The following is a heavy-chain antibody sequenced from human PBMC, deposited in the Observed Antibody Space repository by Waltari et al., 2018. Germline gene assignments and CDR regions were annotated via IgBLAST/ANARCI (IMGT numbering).Heavy chain of an antibody. Sequence: QVQLQESGSGLVKPSETLSLTCTVSGGSISRYYWSWIRQPPGKGLEWIGYIYYSGSTNYNPSLKSRVTISVDTSKNQFSLKLSSVTAADTAVYYCARDQGVGATGAFDIWGQGTMVTVSS. CDR1: GGSISRYY. CDR3: ARDQGVGATGAFDI. D-gene: IGHD1-26*01. J-gene: IGHJ3*02. CDR2: IYYSGST. V-gene: IGHV4-59*01.